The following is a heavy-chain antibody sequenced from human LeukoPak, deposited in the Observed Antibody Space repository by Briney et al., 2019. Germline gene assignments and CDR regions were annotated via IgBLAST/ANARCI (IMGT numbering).Heavy chain of an antibody. Sequence: GGSLRLSCAASGFTFSRYAMSWVRQAPGKGLEWVSGISGSGGSRYYADSVKGRFTISRDNAKNTLYLQMNSLRAEDTAVYYCARFVAAGKTFDYWGQGTLVTVSS. V-gene: IGHV3-23*01. CDR1: GFTFSRYA. J-gene: IGHJ4*02. CDR3: ARFVAAGKTFDY. CDR2: ISGSGGSR. D-gene: IGHD6-13*01.